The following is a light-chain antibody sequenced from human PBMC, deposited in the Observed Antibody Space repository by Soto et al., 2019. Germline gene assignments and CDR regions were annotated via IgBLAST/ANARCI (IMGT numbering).Light chain of an antibody. Sequence: DIVMTQSPDSLAVSLGERATINCKSSQSVLYSSNNKNYLAWYQQKPGQPPKLLIYWASTRESGVPDRFSGSGFRTDFTPTICSLQAEDVAVYYCQQYYSTPFTFGPGTKVDIK. J-gene: IGKJ3*01. CDR1: QSVLYSSNNKNY. CDR3: QQYYSTPFT. CDR2: WAS. V-gene: IGKV4-1*01.